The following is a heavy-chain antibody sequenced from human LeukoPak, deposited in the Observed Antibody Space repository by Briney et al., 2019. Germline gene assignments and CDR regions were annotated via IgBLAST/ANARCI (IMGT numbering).Heavy chain of an antibody. CDR2: IYTSGST. CDR1: GGSISSCY. J-gene: IGHJ4*02. CDR3: ASNSYSSSWDYFDY. V-gene: IGHV4-4*07. D-gene: IGHD6-13*01. Sequence: PSETLSLTCTVSGGSISSCYWSWIRQPAGKGLEWIGRIYTSGSTNYNPSLKSRVTMSVDTSKNQFSLKLSSVTAADTAVYYCASNSYSSSWDYFDYWGQGTLVTVSS.